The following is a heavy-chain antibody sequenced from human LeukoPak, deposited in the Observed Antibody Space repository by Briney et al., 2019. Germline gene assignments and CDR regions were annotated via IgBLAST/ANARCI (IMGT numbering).Heavy chain of an antibody. J-gene: IGHJ6*03. Sequence: GGSLRLSCAASGFTFSSYWMHWVRQAPGKGLVWVSRINSDGSSTSYADSVKGRFTISRDNAKNTLYLQMNSLRAEDTAVYYCARAHQGSGREWLLYRYMDVWGKGTTVTVSS. CDR3: ARAHQGSGREWLLYRYMDV. D-gene: IGHD3-3*01. CDR1: GFTFSSYW. CDR2: INSDGSST. V-gene: IGHV3-74*01.